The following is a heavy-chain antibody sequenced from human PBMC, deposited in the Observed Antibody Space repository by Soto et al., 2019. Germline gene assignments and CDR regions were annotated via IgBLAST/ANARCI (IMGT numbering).Heavy chain of an antibody. CDR3: AREGQVTAIYWFDS. D-gene: IGHD2-21*02. J-gene: IGHJ5*01. V-gene: IGHV1-3*01. CDR1: GYTFSSHA. Sequence: GASVKVSCKASGYTFSSHAIHWVRQAPGQSLEWMGWINAGNGDTKYSQKFQGRVTITRDTSASTAFMELSSLEPEDTAVYFCAREGQVTAIYWFDSWGQGTLVTVSS. CDR2: INAGNGDT.